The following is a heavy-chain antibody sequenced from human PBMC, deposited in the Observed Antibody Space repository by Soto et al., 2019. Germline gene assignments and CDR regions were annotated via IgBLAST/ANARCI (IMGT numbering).Heavy chain of an antibody. CDR1: YDSISTYY. CDR3: ARDPSGHPPLYRFDP. J-gene: IGHJ5*02. Sequence: SEPLSVTCTVPYDSISTYYWHCILLPRWKGLEWIVYIYYTGDTNYNPSLKSRVTTSLDTSKNQFSLKLSSVTAADTAVYYCARDPSGHPPLYRFDPWGQGTLVTVSS. CDR2: IYYTGDT. V-gene: IGHV4-59*01. D-gene: IGHD1-26*01.